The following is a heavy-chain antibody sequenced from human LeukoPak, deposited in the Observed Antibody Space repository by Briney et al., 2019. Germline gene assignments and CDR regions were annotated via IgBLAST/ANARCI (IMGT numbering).Heavy chain of an antibody. CDR2: ISYDGSNK. D-gene: IGHD7-27*01. V-gene: IGHV3-30-3*01. Sequence: GRSLRLSCAASGFTFSSYAMHWVRQAPGKGLEWVAVISYDGSNKYYADSVKGRFTISRDNAKNSLYLQMNSLRAEDTAVYYCARDGDPEGEAFDIWGQGTMVTVS. J-gene: IGHJ3*02. CDR1: GFTFSSYA. CDR3: ARDGDPEGEAFDI.